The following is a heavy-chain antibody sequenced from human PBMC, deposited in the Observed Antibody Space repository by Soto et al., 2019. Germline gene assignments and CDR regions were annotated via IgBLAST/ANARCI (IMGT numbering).Heavy chain of an antibody. CDR2: IYTSGST. CDR3: ARAGGSGRWRGYYYYGMDV. D-gene: IGHD2-15*01. Sequence: PSETLSLTCTVSGGSISSYYWSWIRQLAGKGLEWIGRIYTSGSTNYNPSLKSRVTMSVDTSKNQFSLKLSSVTAADTAVYYCARAGGSGRWRGYYYYGMDVWGQGTTVTVSS. J-gene: IGHJ6*02. V-gene: IGHV4-4*07. CDR1: GGSISSYY.